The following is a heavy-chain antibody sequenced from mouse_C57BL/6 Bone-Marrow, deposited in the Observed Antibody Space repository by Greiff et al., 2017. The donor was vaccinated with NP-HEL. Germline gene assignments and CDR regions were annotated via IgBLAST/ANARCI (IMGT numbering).Heavy chain of an antibody. Sequence: FPVKQSLAALFIPFASVKLSCTASGFNIKDDYMHWVKQRPEQGLEWIGWIDPENGDTEYASKFQGKATITADTSSNTAYLQLSSLTSEDTAVYYCTPFSYAMDYWGQGTSVTVSS. J-gene: IGHJ4*01. CDR1: GFNIKDDY. CDR2: IDPENGDT. CDR3: TPFSYAMDY. V-gene: IGHV14-4*01.